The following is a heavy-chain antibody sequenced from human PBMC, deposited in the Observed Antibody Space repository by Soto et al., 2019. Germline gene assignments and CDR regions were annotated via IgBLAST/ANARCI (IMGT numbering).Heavy chain of an antibody. V-gene: IGHV1-3*01. CDR1: GFSFMTYT. CDR3: ARYFTMNRKAFDM. J-gene: IGHJ3*02. Sequence: QVQLVQSGAEVKKPGGSVRVSCKASGFSFMTYTMHWVRQAPGQGFEWMGWINPGNGNTKYSQRLQGRVTITRDTSANTAYMELNSLTSEDTTVYYCARYFTMNRKAFDMWGQGTMVTVSS. D-gene: IGHD3-22*01. CDR2: INPGNGNT.